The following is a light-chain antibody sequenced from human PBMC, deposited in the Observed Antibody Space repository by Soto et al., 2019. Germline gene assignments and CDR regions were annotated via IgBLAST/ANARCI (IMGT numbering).Light chain of an antibody. CDR2: EVS. CDR1: SSDVGTYNY. V-gene: IGLV2-14*01. CDR3: SSYTSSSTRVV. J-gene: IGLJ2*01. Sequence: QSALTQPASVSGSPGQSITISCTGTSSDVGTYNYVSWYQQHPGKAPKLMIYEVSNRPSGVSNRFSGSKSGNTASLIISGLQAEDEADYYCSSYTSSSTRVVFGGGTQLTVL.